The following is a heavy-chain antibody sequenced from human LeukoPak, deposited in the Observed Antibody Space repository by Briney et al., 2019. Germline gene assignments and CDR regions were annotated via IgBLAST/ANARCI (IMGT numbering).Heavy chain of an antibody. J-gene: IGHJ4*02. D-gene: IGHD3-10*01. CDR3: ASRTYYGSGPDY. V-gene: IGHV4-59*08. Sequence: PSETLSLTCTVSGGSINRYYWSWIRQPPGKGLEWIGYFFYRGSTNYNPSLKGRVTISADTSKNQFSLKLSSVTAADTAVYYCASRTYYGSGPDYWGQGTLVTVSS. CDR1: GGSINRYY. CDR2: FFYRGST.